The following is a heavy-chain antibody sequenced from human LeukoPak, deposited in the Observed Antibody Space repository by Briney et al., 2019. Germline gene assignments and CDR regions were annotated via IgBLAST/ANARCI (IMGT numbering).Heavy chain of an antibody. J-gene: IGHJ4*02. CDR1: GGTFSSYA. V-gene: IGHV1-69*05. D-gene: IGHD3-22*01. Sequence: SVKASCKASGGTFSSYAISWVRQAPGQGLEWMGGIIPIFGTANYAQKFQGRVTITTDESTSTAYMELSSLRSEDTAVYYCARGSQDSSGYYYVGFDYWGQGTLVTVSS. CDR2: IIPIFGTA. CDR3: ARGSQDSSGYYYVGFDY.